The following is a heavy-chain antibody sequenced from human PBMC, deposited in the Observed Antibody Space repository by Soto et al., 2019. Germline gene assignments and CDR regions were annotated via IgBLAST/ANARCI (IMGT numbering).Heavy chain of an antibody. CDR1: GFTVSTNY. CDR3: VVEDLGMEV. Sequence: PGGSLRLSCAASGFTVSTNYRTWVRQTPGKGREWVSIIYSNGNTYYADSVKGRFTISRDNSKNTLYLQMNSLRVDDTAVYYCVVEDLGMEVWGQGTTVTVSS. V-gene: IGHV3-53*01. CDR2: IYSNGNT. D-gene: IGHD2-15*01. J-gene: IGHJ6*02.